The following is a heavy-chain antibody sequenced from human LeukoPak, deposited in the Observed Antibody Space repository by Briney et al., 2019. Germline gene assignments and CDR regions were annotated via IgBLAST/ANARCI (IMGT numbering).Heavy chain of an antibody. J-gene: IGHJ3*02. V-gene: IGHV1-69*06. Sequence: GSSAKVSCKASGGTFSSYAISWVRQAPGQGLEWMGRIIPIFGTANYAQKFQGRVTITADKSTSTAYMELSSLRSEDTAVYYCARTGGRKWTHRGPFDIWGHGTMVTVSS. CDR2: IIPIFGTA. CDR3: ARTGGRKWTHRGPFDI. CDR1: GGTFSSYA. D-gene: IGHD1-14*01.